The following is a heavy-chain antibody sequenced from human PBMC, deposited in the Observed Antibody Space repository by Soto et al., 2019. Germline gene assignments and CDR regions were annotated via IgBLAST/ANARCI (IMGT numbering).Heavy chain of an antibody. J-gene: IGHJ4*02. CDR1: GFTFSSYA. V-gene: IGHV3-30-3*01. Sequence: GGSLRLSCAASGFTFSSYAMHWVRQAPGKGLEWVAVISYDGSNKYYADSVKGRFTISRDNSKNTLYLQMNSLRTEDTAVYYCARGTLYYYDSSGYGGYFDYWGQGTLVTVSS. CDR3: ARGTLYYYDSSGYGGYFDY. D-gene: IGHD3-22*01. CDR2: ISYDGSNK.